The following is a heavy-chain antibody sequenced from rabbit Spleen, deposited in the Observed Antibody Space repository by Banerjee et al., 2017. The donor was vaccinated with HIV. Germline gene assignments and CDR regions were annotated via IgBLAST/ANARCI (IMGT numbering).Heavy chain of an antibody. CDR2: IVGDSSGST. V-gene: IGHV1S40*01. D-gene: IGHD8-1*01. J-gene: IGHJ6*01. CDR3: ARDTGSSFSSYGMDL. Sequence: QSLEESGGGLVQPEGSLTLTCTASGFSFSSNWYMCWVRRAPGKGLEWIACIVGDSSGSTFYATWAKGRFTLSKTSSTTVTLQMTSLTVADTATYFCARDTGSSFSSYGMDLWGPGTLVTVS. CDR1: GFSFSSNWY.